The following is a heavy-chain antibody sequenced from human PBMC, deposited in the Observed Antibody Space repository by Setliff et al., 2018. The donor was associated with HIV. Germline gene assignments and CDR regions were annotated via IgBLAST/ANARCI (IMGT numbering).Heavy chain of an antibody. CDR2: ISPYSRIT. Sequence: ASVKVSCRASGYSFTSYGIGWVRQAPGQGLEWIGWISPYSRITNYAPKFRDRVSMTTETSTNTAYLEVRSLSSDDTAVYYCARGRNYNSGMDVWGQGTTVTVSS. V-gene: IGHV1-18*01. J-gene: IGHJ6*02. CDR1: GYSFTSYG. D-gene: IGHD3-10*01. CDR3: ARGRNYNSGMDV.